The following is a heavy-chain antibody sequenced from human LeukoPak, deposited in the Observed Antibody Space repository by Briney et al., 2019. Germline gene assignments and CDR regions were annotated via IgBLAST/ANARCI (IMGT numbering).Heavy chain of an antibody. CDR1: GFLLSNYW. V-gene: IGHV3-7*01. CDR3: ARDRHQFGRLWYMDV. J-gene: IGHJ6*03. Sequence: GGSLRLSCAGSGFLLSNYWMSWVRQAPGKGLEWVANLKHDGSESHYVSSVKGRFTIHRDNAKNSLYLKMNSLRDEDTAVYYCARDRHQFGRLWYMDVWGRGTTVAVSS. D-gene: IGHD3-16*01. CDR2: LKHDGSES.